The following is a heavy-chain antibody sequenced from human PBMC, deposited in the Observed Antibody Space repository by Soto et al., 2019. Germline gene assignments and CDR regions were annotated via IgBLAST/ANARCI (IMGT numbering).Heavy chain of an antibody. D-gene: IGHD6-19*01. V-gene: IGHV1-8*02. Sequence: ASVKVSCKACGYTFTTHHINWVRQATGQGLEWMGWMNPNSGTTGYAQKFQDRITLTRDTSKTTAYMELSSLRAEDTAVYYCAKDQVRWRPDVAGTFDYWGQGTLVTVSS. CDR1: GYTFTTHH. J-gene: IGHJ4*02. CDR3: AKDQVRWRPDVAGTFDY. CDR2: MNPNSGTT.